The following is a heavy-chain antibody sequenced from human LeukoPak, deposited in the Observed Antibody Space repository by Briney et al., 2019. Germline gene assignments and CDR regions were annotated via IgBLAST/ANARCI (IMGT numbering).Heavy chain of an antibody. V-gene: IGHV3-33*06. Sequence: GGSLRLSCAASGFTFSDYGIHWVRQAPGKGLEWVAVIWYDGTKKYYGDSVKGRFTISRDNSKNTLYLQMNSLRAEDTAVYYCAKDLGSASATADTWGQGTLLTVSS. CDR1: GFTFSDYG. J-gene: IGHJ5*02. CDR2: IWYDGTKK. D-gene: IGHD1-26*01. CDR3: AKDLGSASATADT.